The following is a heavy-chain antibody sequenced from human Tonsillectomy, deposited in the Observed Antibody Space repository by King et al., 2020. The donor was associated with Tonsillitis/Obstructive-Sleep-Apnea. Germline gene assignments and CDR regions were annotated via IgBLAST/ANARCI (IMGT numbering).Heavy chain of an antibody. J-gene: IGHJ3*02. CDR3: ASLGDYDAFDI. CDR2: IYYSGST. V-gene: IGHV4-39*01. D-gene: IGHD2-21*01. CDR1: GGSISSSSYY. Sequence: QLQESGPGLVKPSETLSLTCTVSGGSISSSSYYWGWLRQPPGKGLEWIGSIYYSGSTYYNPSLKSRVTISVDTSKNQFSLKLSSVTAADTAVYYCASLGDYDAFDIWGQGTMVTVSS.